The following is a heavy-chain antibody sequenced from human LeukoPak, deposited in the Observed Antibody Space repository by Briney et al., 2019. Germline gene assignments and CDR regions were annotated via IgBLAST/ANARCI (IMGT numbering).Heavy chain of an antibody. J-gene: IGHJ6*03. CDR2: INSDGSST. Sequence: PGGSLRLSCAASGFTFSSYWMHWVRQAPGKGLVWVSRINSDGSSTSYADSVRGRFTISRDNAKNTLYLQMNSLRAEDTAVYYCARDIAHSYYYYYMDVWGKGTTVTISS. V-gene: IGHV3-74*01. D-gene: IGHD3-16*02. CDR1: GFTFSSYW. CDR3: ARDIAHSYYYYYMDV.